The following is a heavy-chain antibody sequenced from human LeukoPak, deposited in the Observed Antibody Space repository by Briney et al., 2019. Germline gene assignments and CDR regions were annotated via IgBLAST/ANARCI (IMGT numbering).Heavy chain of an antibody. D-gene: IGHD5-24*01. J-gene: IGHJ3*02. CDR1: GYSLTTYY. CDR2: INPSGGST. V-gene: IGHV1-46*01. Sequence: ASVKVSCKASGYSLTTYYIHWVRQAPGQGLEWMGIINPSGGSTSYAQKFQGRVTMTRDTSTSTVSMELSSLRSEDTAVYYCARGGPGVDGYNYAFDIWGPGTRVTVSS. CDR3: ARGGPGVDGYNYAFDI.